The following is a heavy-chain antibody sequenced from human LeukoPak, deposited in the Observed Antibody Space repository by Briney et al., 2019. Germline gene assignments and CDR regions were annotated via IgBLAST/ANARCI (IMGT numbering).Heavy chain of an antibody. CDR1: GYTFTSYG. J-gene: IGHJ4*02. CDR2: ISGSDGNT. CDR3: ARVAWNYFDY. D-gene: IGHD5-12*01. Sequence: GASVKVSCKASGYTFTSYGISWVRQAPGQGLEWMGWISGSDGNTNYAQKLQGRVTMTTDTSTSTAYMELRSLRSDDTAVYYCARVAWNYFDYWGQGTLVTVSS. V-gene: IGHV1-18*01.